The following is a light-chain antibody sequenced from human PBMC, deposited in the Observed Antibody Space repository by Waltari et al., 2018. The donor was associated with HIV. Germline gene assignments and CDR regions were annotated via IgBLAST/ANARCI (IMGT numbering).Light chain of an antibody. Sequence: EIVLTQSPATLSLSPGERATLSCRASQSVSSDLAWYQQKPGQAPRLLIYDVDKRATGIPARFSGSGSRTDFTLTISSLQPEDFAVYYCQQRSNWPPLVTFGPGTKVDIK. V-gene: IGKV3-11*01. CDR3: QQRSNWPPLVT. CDR2: DVD. CDR1: QSVSSD. J-gene: IGKJ3*01.